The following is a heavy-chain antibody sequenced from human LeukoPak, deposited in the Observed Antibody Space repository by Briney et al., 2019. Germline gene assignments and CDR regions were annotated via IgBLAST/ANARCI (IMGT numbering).Heavy chain of an antibody. CDR3: VRLGRYNWNYEGVYFEY. D-gene: IGHD1-7*01. CDR1: GYSFTSCW. CDR2: IYPGDSDT. J-gene: IGHJ4*02. Sequence: GESLKISCKGSGYSFTSCWIGWVRQMPGKGLEWMGIIYPGDSDTRYNPSFQGQVTISADKSINTAYLQWSSLKASDTAMYYCVRLGRYNWNYEGVYFEYWGQGTLVTVSS. V-gene: IGHV5-51*01.